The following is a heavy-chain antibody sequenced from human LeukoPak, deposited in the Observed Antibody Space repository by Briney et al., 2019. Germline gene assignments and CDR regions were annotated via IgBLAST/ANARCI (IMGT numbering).Heavy chain of an antibody. Sequence: GGSLRLSCAASGFTFSSYWMSWVRQAPGKGLEWVANIKQDGSEKYYVDSVKGRFTISRDNAKNSLYLQMNSLRAEDTAVYYCARGGSGSSPLMRGYYYYYYMDVWGKGTTVTISS. J-gene: IGHJ6*03. CDR2: IKQDGSEK. V-gene: IGHV3-7*01. CDR3: ARGGSGSSPLMRGYYYYYYMDV. CDR1: GFTFSSYW. D-gene: IGHD3-10*01.